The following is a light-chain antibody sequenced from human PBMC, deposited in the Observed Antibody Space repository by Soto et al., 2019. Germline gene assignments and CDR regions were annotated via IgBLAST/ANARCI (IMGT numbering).Light chain of an antibody. CDR1: SSDVGGYNY. J-gene: IGLJ1*01. Sequence: LTQRASVSGSPGQSITISCTGTSSDVGGYNYVSWYQQHPGKAPKLMIYEVSNRPSGVSNRFSGSKSGNTASLTISGLQAEDEADYYCSSYTSSSTYVFGTGTKVTVL. CDR3: SSYTSSSTYV. V-gene: IGLV2-14*01. CDR2: EVS.